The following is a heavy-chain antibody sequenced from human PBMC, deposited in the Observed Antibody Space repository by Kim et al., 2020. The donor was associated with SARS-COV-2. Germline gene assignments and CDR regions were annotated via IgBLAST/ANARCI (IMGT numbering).Heavy chain of an antibody. V-gene: IGHV3-23*01. CDR3: AKTTWSYCSSTSCYLGAFDI. Sequence: GGSLRLSCAASGFTFSSYAMSWVRQAPGKGLEWVSAISGSGGSTYYADSVKGRFTISRDNSKNTLYLQMNSLRAEDTAVYYCAKTTWSYCSSTSCYLGAFDIWGQGTMVTVSS. CDR2: ISGSGGST. CDR1: GFTFSSYA. J-gene: IGHJ3*02. D-gene: IGHD2-2*01.